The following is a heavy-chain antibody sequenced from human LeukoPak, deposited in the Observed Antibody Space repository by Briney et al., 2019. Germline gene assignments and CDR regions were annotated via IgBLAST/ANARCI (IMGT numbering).Heavy chain of an antibody. CDR2: IYYSGST. Sequence: PSETLSLTCTVSGGSISSSSYYWGWIRQPPGKGLEWIGSIYYSGSTYYNPSLKSRVTISVDTSKNQFSLKLSSVTAADTAVYYCARVVRNYGSGRNYYFDYWGQGTLVTVSS. CDR3: ARVVRNYGSGRNYYFDY. J-gene: IGHJ4*02. D-gene: IGHD3-10*01. V-gene: IGHV4-39*01. CDR1: GGSISSSSYY.